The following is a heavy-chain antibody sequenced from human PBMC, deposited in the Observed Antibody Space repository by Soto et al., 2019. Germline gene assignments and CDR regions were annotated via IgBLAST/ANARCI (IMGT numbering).Heavy chain of an antibody. D-gene: IGHD3-10*01. Sequence: PGGSLRLSCAASAFTFSTYAMHWVRQAPGKGLEWVAVTSNDGMKKNYADSVKGRFTISRDSSKNTLYLQMNSLRTEDTAVYYCARGIAGSGRYYYYNGMDVWGQGTTVTVSS. CDR1: AFTFSTYA. V-gene: IGHV3-30*04. CDR3: ARGIAGSGRYYYYNGMDV. J-gene: IGHJ6*02. CDR2: TSNDGMKK.